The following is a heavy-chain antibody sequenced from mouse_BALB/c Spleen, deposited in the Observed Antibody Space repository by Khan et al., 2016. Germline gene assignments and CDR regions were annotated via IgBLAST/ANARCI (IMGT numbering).Heavy chain of an antibody. CDR3: ARCDGYYSGDY. CDR2: IYPGDGDT. CDR1: GYAFSSYW. D-gene: IGHD2-3*01. V-gene: IGHV1-80*01. J-gene: IGHJ4*01. Sequence: VELVESGAELVRPGSSVKISWKASGYAFSSYWMNWVKQRPGQGLEWIGQIYPGDGDTNYNGKFKGKATLTADKSSSTAYMQLSSLTSEDSAVYFCARCDGYYSGDYWGQVTSVTVTS.